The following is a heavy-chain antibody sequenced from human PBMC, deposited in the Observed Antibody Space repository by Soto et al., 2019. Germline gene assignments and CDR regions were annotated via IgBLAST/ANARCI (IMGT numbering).Heavy chain of an antibody. CDR2: IIPILGIA. D-gene: IGHD1-1*01. Sequence: QVQLVQSGAEVKKPGSSVKVSCKASGGTFSSYTISWVRQAPGQGLEWMGRIIPILGIANYAQKFQGRVTITADKSTSTAYMELSSLRSEDTAVYYCARSLPTGTTINYYGMDVWGQGTTVTVSS. CDR1: GGTFSSYT. V-gene: IGHV1-69*02. CDR3: ARSLPTGTTINYYGMDV. J-gene: IGHJ6*02.